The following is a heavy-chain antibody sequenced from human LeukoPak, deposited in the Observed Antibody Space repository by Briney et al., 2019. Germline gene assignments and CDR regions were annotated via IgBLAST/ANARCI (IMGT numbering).Heavy chain of an antibody. CDR2: ISGSGGST. J-gene: IGHJ4*02. D-gene: IGHD3-22*01. Sequence: GGSLRLSCPASGFTFSSYAMSWVRQAPGKGLEWVSAISGSGGSTYYADSVKGRFTISRDNSKNTLYLQMNNLRAEDTAVYYCAKGNYQYYYDSSGYYAPFDYWGQGTLVTVSS. CDR3: AKGNYQYYYDSSGYYAPFDY. CDR1: GFTFSSYA. V-gene: IGHV3-23*01.